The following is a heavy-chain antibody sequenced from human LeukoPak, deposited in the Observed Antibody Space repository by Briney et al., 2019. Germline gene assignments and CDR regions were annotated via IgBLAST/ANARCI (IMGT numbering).Heavy chain of an antibody. D-gene: IGHD3-22*01. Sequence: GGSLRLSCAASGFTFSSYSMSWVRQAPGKGLEWVSAISGSGGSTYYADSVKGRFTISRDNSKNTLYLQMNSLRAEDTAVYYCATKPYYYDSSGYYPFNYWGQGTLVTVSS. CDR2: ISGSGGST. V-gene: IGHV3-23*01. CDR1: GFTFSSYS. J-gene: IGHJ4*02. CDR3: ATKPYYYDSSGYYPFNY.